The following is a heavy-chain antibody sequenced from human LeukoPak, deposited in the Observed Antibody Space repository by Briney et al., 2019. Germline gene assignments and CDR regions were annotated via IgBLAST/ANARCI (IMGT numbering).Heavy chain of an antibody. CDR3: ARFTPQGYGWGGYNRFDP. D-gene: IGHD3-16*01. CDR1: GGSISSYY. Sequence: SETLSLTCTVSGGSISSYYWNWIRQPPGKGLEWIGYIYHSGGTNYNPSLKSRVTISVDTSKNQFSLNLTSVTAADTAVYYCARFTPQGYGWGGYNRFDPWGQGTLVTVSS. CDR2: IYHSGGT. V-gene: IGHV4-59*01. J-gene: IGHJ5*02.